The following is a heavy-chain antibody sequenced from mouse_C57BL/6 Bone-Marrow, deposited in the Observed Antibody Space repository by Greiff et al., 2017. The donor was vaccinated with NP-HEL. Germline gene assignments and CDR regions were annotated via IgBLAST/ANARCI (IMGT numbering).Heavy chain of an antibody. CDR3: TRGTTVVPPFAY. CDR2: IDPETGGT. J-gene: IGHJ3*01. Sequence: QVQLQQSGAELVRPGASVTLSCKASGYTFTDYEMHWVKQTPVHGLEWIGAIDPETGGTAYNQKFKGKAILTADKSSSTAYMELRSLTSEDSAVYYCTRGTTVVPPFAYWGQGTLVTVSA. CDR1: GYTFTDYE. V-gene: IGHV1-15*01. D-gene: IGHD1-1*01.